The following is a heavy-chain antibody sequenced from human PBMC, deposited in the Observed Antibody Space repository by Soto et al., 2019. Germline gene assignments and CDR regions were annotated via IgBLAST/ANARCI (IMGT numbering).Heavy chain of an antibody. CDR1: GYTFTGSY. CDR2: INPNSGGT. V-gene: IGHV1-2*04. CDR3: ARGHSLVTVAADAFDI. J-gene: IGHJ3*02. Sequence: ASVKVSCKASGYTFTGSYMHWVRQAPGQGLEWMGWINPNSGGTNYAQKFQGWVTMTRDTSISTAYMELSRLRSDDTAVYYCARGHSLVTVAADAFDIWGQGTMVTVSS. D-gene: IGHD5-18*01.